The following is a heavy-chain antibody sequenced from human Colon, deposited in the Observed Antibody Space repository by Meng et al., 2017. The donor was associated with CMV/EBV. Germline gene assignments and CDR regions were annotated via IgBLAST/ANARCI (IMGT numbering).Heavy chain of an antibody. CDR3: ARDLRVWFGEFKN. J-gene: IGHJ4*02. Sequence: VQVGQLGVEVKKPGASVKVSFKASGYTFTGYYMHWVRQAPGQGLEWMGWINPNSGGTNYAQKFQGRVTMTRDTSISTAYMELSRLRSDDTAVYYCARDLRVWFGEFKNWGQGTLVTVSS. V-gene: IGHV1-2*02. CDR1: GYTFTGYY. D-gene: IGHD3-10*01. CDR2: INPNSGGT.